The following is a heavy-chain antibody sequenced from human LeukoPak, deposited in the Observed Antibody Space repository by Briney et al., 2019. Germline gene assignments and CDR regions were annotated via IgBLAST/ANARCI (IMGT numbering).Heavy chain of an antibody. J-gene: IGHJ4*02. D-gene: IGHD6-13*01. CDR2: IFHSGST. V-gene: IGHV4-59*01. Sequence: SETLSLTCTVSGDSISSYYWSWIRQPPGKGLEWIGYIFHSGSTNYNPSLKSRVTISADTSKDQFSLKLASVTAADTAVYYCATGYSSTWYYFDYWGQGTLVTVSS. CDR3: ATGYSSTWYYFDY. CDR1: GDSISSYY.